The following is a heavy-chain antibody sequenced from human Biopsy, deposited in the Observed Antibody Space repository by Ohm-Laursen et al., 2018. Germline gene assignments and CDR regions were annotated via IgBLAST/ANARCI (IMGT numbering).Heavy chain of an antibody. Sequence: SDTLSLTCTVSGGSLSTYYWSWIRQPPGKGLEWIGHISYAGYTSYNASLKSRVTISVDTSRNHFSLRLSSLTAADTAVYYCARGSNDFGGLYFPRWGQGTLVTVSS. CDR2: ISYAGYT. CDR1: GGSLSTYY. J-gene: IGHJ4*02. D-gene: IGHD4-23*01. CDR3: ARGSNDFGGLYFPR. V-gene: IGHV4-59*07.